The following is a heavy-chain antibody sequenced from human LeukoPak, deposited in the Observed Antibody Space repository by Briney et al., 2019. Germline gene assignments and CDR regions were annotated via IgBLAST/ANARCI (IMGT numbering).Heavy chain of an antibody. CDR2: IIPILGIA. CDR1: GGTFSSYT. V-gene: IGHV1-69*04. D-gene: IGHD1-7*01. Sequence: SVKVSCKASGGTFSSYTISWVRQAPGQGLEWMGRIIPILGIANYAQKFQGRVTITADKSTSTAYVELSSLRSEDTAVYYCARDLNYGGNWFDPWGQGTLVTVSS. J-gene: IGHJ5*02. CDR3: ARDLNYGGNWFDP.